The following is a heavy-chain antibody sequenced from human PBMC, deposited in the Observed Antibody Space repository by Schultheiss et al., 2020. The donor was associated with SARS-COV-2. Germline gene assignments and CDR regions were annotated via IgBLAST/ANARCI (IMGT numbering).Heavy chain of an antibody. Sequence: SETLSLTCTVSGGSISSYYWSWIRQPPGKGLEWIGEINHSASTNYNPSLESRVTISVDTSKNQFSLKMDSVTAADTAMYYCARDPASGYPPDVWGKGTTVTVSS. D-gene: IGHD5-12*01. J-gene: IGHJ6*04. V-gene: IGHV4-59*12. CDR2: INHSAST. CDR1: GGSISSYY. CDR3: ARDPASGYPPDV.